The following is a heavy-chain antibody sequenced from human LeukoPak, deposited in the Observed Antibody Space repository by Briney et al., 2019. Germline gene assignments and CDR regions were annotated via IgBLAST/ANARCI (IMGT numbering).Heavy chain of an antibody. J-gene: IGHJ4*02. CDR2: INHSGST. D-gene: IGHD3/OR15-3a*01. Sequence: SETLSLTCAVYGGSFSGYYWSWIRQPPGKGLEWTGEINHSGSTNYNPSLKSRVTISVDTSKDQFSLKLSSVTAADTAVYYCARQTGSGLFILPGGQGTLVTVSS. V-gene: IGHV4-34*01. CDR1: GGSFSGYY. CDR3: ARQTGSGLFILP.